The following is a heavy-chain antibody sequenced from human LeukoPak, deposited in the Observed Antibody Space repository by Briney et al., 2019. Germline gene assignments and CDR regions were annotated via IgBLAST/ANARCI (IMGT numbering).Heavy chain of an antibody. V-gene: IGHV3-23*01. CDR2: IFPSGGEI. J-gene: IGHJ4*02. CDR1: GFTFSTFA. CDR3: ATYRQVLLPFES. D-gene: IGHD2-8*02. Sequence: GGSLRLSCAASGFTFSTFAMIWVRQPPGEGLEWVSSIFPSGGEIHYADSVRGRFTIFRDNSKSTLSLQMNSLRAEDTAIYYCATYRQVLLPFESWGQGTLVTVSS.